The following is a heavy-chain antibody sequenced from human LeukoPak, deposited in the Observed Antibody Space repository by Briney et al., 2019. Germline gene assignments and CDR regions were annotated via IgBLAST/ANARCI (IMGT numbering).Heavy chain of an antibody. D-gene: IGHD6-13*01. CDR2: ISGSGGAT. CDR1: GFTFNNYA. J-gene: IGHJ4*02. CDR3: AKEGDSSSWYED. V-gene: IGHV3-23*01. Sequence: GGSLRLSCAASGFTFNNYAMNWVRQAPGKGLEWVSGISGSGGATNYADSVKGRVTISRDNSKNTLYLQMNSLRAEDTAVYYCAKEGDSSSWYEDWGQGTLVIFSS.